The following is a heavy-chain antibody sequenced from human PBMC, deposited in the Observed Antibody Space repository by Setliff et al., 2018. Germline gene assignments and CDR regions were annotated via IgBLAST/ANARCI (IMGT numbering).Heavy chain of an antibody. D-gene: IGHD4-17*01. Sequence: RASVKVSCKASGYTFTGYYIHWVRQAPGQGLEWMGWINPHSGGTNFPQTFQGRVTMTRDTSINTAYMELSRLTCDDTAVYSCAKDPSFTDYGDYPSLWFDPWGQGTLVTVSS. CDR2: INPHSGGT. J-gene: IGHJ5*02. V-gene: IGHV1-2*02. CDR1: GYTFTGYY. CDR3: AKDPSFTDYGDYPSLWFDP.